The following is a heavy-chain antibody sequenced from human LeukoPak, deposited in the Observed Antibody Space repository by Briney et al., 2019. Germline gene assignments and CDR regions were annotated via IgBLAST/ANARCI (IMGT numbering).Heavy chain of an antibody. J-gene: IGHJ5*02. V-gene: IGHV4-39*01. CDR3: ARSPSGWYGGWFDP. D-gene: IGHD6-19*01. CDR1: GGSISSSSYY. CDR2: IYYSGST. Sequence: PSETLSLTCTVSGGSISSSSYYWGWIRQPPGKGLGWIGSIYYSGSTYYNPPLKSRVTISVDTSKNQFSLKLSSVTAADTAVYYCARSPSGWYGGWFDPWGQGTLVTVSS.